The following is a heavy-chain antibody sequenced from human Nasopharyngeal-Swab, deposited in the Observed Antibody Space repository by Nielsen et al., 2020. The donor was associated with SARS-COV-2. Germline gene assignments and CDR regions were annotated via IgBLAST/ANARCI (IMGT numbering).Heavy chain of an antibody. D-gene: IGHD3-3*01. Sequence: WIRQPPGKGLEWVGRIKSKTDGGTTDYAAPVKGRFTISRDDSKNTLYLQMNSLKTEDTAVYYCTTYSRDYDFWSGYYPPSDYWGQGTLVTVSS. J-gene: IGHJ4*02. CDR2: IKSKTDGGTT. V-gene: IGHV3-15*01. CDR3: TTYSRDYDFWSGYYPPSDY.